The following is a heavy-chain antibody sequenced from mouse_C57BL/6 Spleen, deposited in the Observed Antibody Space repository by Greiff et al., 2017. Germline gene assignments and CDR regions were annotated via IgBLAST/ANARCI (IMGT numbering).Heavy chain of an antibody. CDR3: ATGTRDYFDY. CDR1: GYTFTSYW. Sequence: QVQLKQPGAELVMPGASVKLSCKASGYTFTSYWMHWVKQRPGQGLEWIGEIDPSDSYTNYNQKFKGKSTLTVDKSSSTAYMQLSSLTSEDSAVYYCATGTRDYFDYWGQGTTLTVSS. J-gene: IGHJ2*01. V-gene: IGHV1-69*01. D-gene: IGHD4-1*01. CDR2: IDPSDSYT.